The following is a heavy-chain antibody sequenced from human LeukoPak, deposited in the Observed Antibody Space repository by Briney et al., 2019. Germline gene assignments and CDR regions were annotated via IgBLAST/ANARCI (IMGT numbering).Heavy chain of an antibody. J-gene: IGHJ4*02. CDR2: ISYDGSNK. CDR3: AKENGGYDYVWGSYRSTYFDY. D-gene: IGHD3-16*02. CDR1: GFTFSSYG. Sequence: GGSLRLSCAASGFTFSSYGMHWVRQAPGKGLEWVAVISYDGSNKYYADSVKGRFTISRDNSKNTLYLQMNSLRAEDTAVYYCAKENGGYDYVWGSYRSTYFDYWGQGTLVTVPS. V-gene: IGHV3-30*18.